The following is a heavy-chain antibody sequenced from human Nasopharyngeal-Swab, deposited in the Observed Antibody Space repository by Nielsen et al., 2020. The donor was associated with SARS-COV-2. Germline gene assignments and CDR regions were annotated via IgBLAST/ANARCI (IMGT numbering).Heavy chain of an antibody. CDR1: GCSISSYY. Sequence: SETLSLTCTVSGCSISSYYWSWIRQPPGKGLEWIGYIYYSGSTNYNPSLKSRVTISVDTSKNQFSLKLSSVSAADTAVYYCARGWIAARPHYYYYYGMDVWGQGTTVTVS. V-gene: IGHV4-59*01. CDR2: IYYSGST. J-gene: IGHJ6*02. D-gene: IGHD6-6*01. CDR3: ARGWIAARPHYYYYYGMDV.